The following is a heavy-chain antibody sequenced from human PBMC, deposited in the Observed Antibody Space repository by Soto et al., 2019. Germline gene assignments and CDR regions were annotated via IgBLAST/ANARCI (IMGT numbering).Heavy chain of an antibody. CDR3: ARQDPPGGNSLLGS. V-gene: IGHV5-51*01. Sequence: ESLKISFTGSGYNFTGYWIGLVRQMPGKGLEWMGIIYPSDSDTRYSPSFQGQVTISADKSISTAYLQWSSLKASDTAMYYCARQDPPGGNSLLGSGGQGTMAPV. CDR1: GYNFTGYW. CDR2: IYPSDSDT. J-gene: IGHJ4*02. D-gene: IGHD2-21*02.